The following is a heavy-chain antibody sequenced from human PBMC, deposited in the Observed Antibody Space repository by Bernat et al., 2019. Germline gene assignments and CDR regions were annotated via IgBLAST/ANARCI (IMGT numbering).Heavy chain of an antibody. CDR1: GYTFTGYY. D-gene: IGHD4-17*01. CDR3: ARGPDVYGDSLTWFDT. Sequence: QVQLVQSGTEVKKPGASVKVSCKASGYTFTGYYMHWVRQAPGQGLEYMGWINPKSVDTHYTQNFQGRVTMSRDTSIRTVSMEVSRLRSDDTAVYFCARGPDVYGDSLTWFDTWGQGTLVAVSS. CDR2: INPKSVDT. J-gene: IGHJ5*02. V-gene: IGHV1-2*02.